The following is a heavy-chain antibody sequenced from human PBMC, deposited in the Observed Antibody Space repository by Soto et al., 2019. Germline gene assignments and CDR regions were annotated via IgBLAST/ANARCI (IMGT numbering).Heavy chain of an antibody. J-gene: IGHJ4*02. V-gene: IGHV1-69*13. Sequence: GASVKVSCKASGGTFSSYAISWVRQAPGQGLEWTGGIIPIFGTANYAQKFQGRVTITADESTSTAYMELSSLRSEDTAVYYCARTVVVHLYYFDYWGQGTLVTVSS. CDR1: GGTFSSYA. CDR3: ARTVVVHLYYFDY. CDR2: IIPIFGTA. D-gene: IGHD3-22*01.